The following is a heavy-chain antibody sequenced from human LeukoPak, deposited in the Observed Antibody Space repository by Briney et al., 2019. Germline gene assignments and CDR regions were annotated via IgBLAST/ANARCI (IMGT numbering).Heavy chain of an antibody. CDR2: IYHTGST. D-gene: IGHD3-22*01. J-gene: IGHJ5*02. Sequence: SETLSLTCTVSGYSISSGYYGGWIRQPPGKGLEWIGSIYHTGSTYYNPSLKSRVTISVDTSKNQFSLKLNSVTAADTAVYYCARGVTMIGRLRFDPWGQGTLVTVSS. V-gene: IGHV4-38-2*02. CDR3: ARGVTMIGRLRFDP. CDR1: GYSISSGYY.